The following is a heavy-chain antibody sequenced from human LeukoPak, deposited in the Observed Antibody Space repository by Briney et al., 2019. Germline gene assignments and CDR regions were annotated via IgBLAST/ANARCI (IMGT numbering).Heavy chain of an antibody. D-gene: IGHD5-12*01. CDR2: ISYIGNNY. CDR1: GFTFSNYA. J-gene: IGHJ4*02. V-gene: IGHV3-30*03. CDR3: ARGPPTSKSGAHFDY. Sequence: GGSLRLSCAASGFTFSNYAMHWVRQAPGEGLQWVAFISYIGNNYYYADSVKGRFIISRDDSKNTLYVEMNSLRLDDTAIYYCARGPPTSKSGAHFDYWGQGSLVTVSP.